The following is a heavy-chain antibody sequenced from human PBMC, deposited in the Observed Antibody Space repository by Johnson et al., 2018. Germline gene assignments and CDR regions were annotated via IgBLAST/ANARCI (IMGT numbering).Heavy chain of an antibody. CDR2: IRSKANSYAT. CDR1: GFTFSGSA. Sequence: VQLVESGGGLVQPGGSLKLSCAASGFTFSGSAMHWVRQASGKGLAWVGRIRSKANSYATAYAASVKGRFTISRDDSKNTAYLQMNSLKTEDTAVYYCTRLEQPPGTGRYYYYGMDVWGQGTTVTVSS. V-gene: IGHV3-73*02. CDR3: TRLEQPPGTGRYYYYGMDV. D-gene: IGHD1-1*01. J-gene: IGHJ6*02.